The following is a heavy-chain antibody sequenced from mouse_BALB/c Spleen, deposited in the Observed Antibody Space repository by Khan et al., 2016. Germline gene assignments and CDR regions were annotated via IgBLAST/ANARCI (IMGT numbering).Heavy chain of an antibody. CDR1: GFTFSSFG. J-gene: IGHJ4*01. CDR3: ARMEVYYDVSSFHYYAIDY. CDR2: ISSGGSPI. D-gene: IGHD1-1*01. V-gene: IGHV5-17*02. Sequence: EVELVESGGGLVQPGGSRKLSCAASGFTFSSFGMHWVRQAPEKGLEWVAYISSGGSPIFYADTLKGRFTIARDNPKNTLFLQMTSLRSEATAMYYCARMEVYYDVSSFHYYAIDYWGQGTSVTVSS.